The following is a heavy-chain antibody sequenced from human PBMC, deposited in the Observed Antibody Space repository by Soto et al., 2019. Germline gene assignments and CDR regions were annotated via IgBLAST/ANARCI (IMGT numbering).Heavy chain of an antibody. V-gene: IGHV3-9*01. CDR2: ISWNSGSI. Sequence: VQLVESGGGLVQPGRSLRLSCAASGFTFDDYAMHWVRQAPGKGLEWVSGISWNSGSIGYADSVKGRFTISRDNANNSLYLQMNSLRAEDTALYYCAKGRELGYSYGSFYFDYWGQGTLVTVSS. D-gene: IGHD5-18*01. CDR1: GFTFDDYA. CDR3: AKGRELGYSYGSFYFDY. J-gene: IGHJ4*02.